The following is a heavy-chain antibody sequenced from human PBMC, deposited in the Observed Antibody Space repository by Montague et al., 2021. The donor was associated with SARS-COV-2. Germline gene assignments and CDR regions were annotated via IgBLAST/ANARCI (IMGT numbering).Heavy chain of an antibody. D-gene: IGHD3-10*01. CDR1: AGSISTNSYY. J-gene: IGHJ5*02. Sequence: SETLSLTCTVSAGSISTNSYYWAWIRQPPGKGLEWIGSISYSGSTYFNPSLESRLTMSVDTSKNHFSLKLSSVTAADTAVYYCARLWDFYGSGSYKNSWFDPWGQGTRVTGSS. CDR2: ISYSGST. CDR3: ARLWDFYGSGSYKNSWFDP. V-gene: IGHV4-39*02.